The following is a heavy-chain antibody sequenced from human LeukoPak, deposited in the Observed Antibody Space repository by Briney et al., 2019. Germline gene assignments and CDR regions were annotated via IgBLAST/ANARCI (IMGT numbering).Heavy chain of an antibody. CDR3: ARAARYFDWSLFDY. CDR1: GGSISSSNW. D-gene: IGHD3-9*01. J-gene: IGHJ4*02. V-gene: IGHV4-4*02. Sequence: SGTLSLTCAVSGGSISSSNWWSWVRQPPGKGLEWIGEIYHSGSTNYNPSLKSRVTISVDKSKNQFSLKLSSVTAADTAVCYCARAARYFDWSLFDYWGQGTLVTVSS. CDR2: IYHSGST.